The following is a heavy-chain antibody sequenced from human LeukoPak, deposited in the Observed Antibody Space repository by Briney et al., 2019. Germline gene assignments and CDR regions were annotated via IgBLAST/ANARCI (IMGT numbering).Heavy chain of an antibody. J-gene: IGHJ4*02. V-gene: IGHV4-34*01. CDR3: ASSSLSSSWIGYFDY. CDR2: INHSGST. Sequence: SETLSLTCAVYGGSFSGYYWSWIRQPPGKGLEWIGEINHSGSTNYNPSLKSRVTVSVDTSKNRFSLKLSSVTAADTAVYYCASSSLSSSWIGYFDYWGQGTLVTVSS. CDR1: GGSFSGYY. D-gene: IGHD6-13*01.